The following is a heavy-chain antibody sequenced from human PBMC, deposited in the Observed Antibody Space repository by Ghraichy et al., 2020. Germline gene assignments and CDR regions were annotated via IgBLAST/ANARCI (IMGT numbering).Heavy chain of an antibody. CDR2: SRNKAKTYTT. CDR3: VKVSWGAVTP. Sequence: GGSLRLSCAASGLNLSDHYMDWVRQAPGKGLEWVGRSRNKAKTYTTEYAASVKGRFTISRDDSKNSLYLQMNSLKTEDTAVYYCVKVSWGAVTPWGQGTLVTVSS. CDR1: GLNLSDHY. J-gene: IGHJ5*02. V-gene: IGHV3-72*01. D-gene: IGHD4-17*01.